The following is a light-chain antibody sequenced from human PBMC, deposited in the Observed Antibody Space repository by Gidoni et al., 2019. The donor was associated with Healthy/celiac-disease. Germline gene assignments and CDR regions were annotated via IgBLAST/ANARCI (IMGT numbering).Light chain of an antibody. V-gene: IGLV3-21*02. CDR3: QVWSASSDHE. CDR1: NMETKT. Sequence: YILTPPPSVSVAPGQTARITCGGNNMETKTLQWYKQKPGQAPVLVIYNDGDRPSGIPERFSASNSGNTATLSISRVEAGDEADYYCQVWSASSDHEFGGGTKLTVL. CDR2: NDG. J-gene: IGLJ2*01.